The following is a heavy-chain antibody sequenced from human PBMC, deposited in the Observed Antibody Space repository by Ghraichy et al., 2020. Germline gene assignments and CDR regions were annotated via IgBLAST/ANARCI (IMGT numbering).Heavy chain of an antibody. J-gene: IGHJ4*02. CDR3: ARDQRDVIPGLLW. V-gene: IGHV3-21*01. CDR2: ISSSSSYI. Sequence: GESLNISCAASGFTFSSYSMNWVRQAPGKGLEWVSSISSSSSYIYYADSVKGRFTISRDNAKNSLYLQMNSLRAEDTAVYYCARDQRDVIPGLLWWGQGTLVTVSS. D-gene: IGHD2-21*01. CDR1: GFTFSSYS.